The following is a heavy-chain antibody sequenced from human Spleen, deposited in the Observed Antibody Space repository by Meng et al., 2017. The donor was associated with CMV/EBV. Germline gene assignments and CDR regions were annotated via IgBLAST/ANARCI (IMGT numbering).Heavy chain of an antibody. CDR1: GYSFTGYF. D-gene: IGHD2-15*01. CDR3: ARGIKCSGGSCYSVGWCDA. J-gene: IGHJ5*02. V-gene: IGHV1-46*01. CDR2: INPSGSST. Sequence: ASVKVSCKASGYSFTGYFMPWVRQVPGQGLEWMGIINPSGSSTIYAQKFQGRVTMTRDTSTSTVYMELSSLRSDDTAVYCWARGIKCSGGSCYSVGWCDAWGQGTLVTVSS.